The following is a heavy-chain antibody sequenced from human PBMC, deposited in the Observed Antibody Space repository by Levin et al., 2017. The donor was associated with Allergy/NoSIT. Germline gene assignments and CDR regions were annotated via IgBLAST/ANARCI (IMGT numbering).Heavy chain of an antibody. J-gene: IGHJ6*02. CDR3: ARGLRFGELRYYYYGMDG. V-gene: IGHV3-11*01. CDR1: GFTFSDYY. D-gene: IGHD3-10*01. CDR2: ISSSGSTI. Sequence: SCAASGFTFSDYYMSWIRQAPGKGLEWVSYISSSGSTIYYADSVKGRFTISRDNAKNSLYLQMNSLRAEDTAVYYCARGLRFGELRYYYYGMDGWGQGTTVTVSS.